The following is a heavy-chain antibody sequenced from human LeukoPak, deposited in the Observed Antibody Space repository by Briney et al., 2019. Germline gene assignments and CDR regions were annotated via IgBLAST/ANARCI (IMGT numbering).Heavy chain of an antibody. CDR3: AKDLRPEIVGATTY. V-gene: IGHV3-23*01. CDR2: ISGSGGST. D-gene: IGHD1-26*01. J-gene: IGHJ4*02. CDR1: GFTFSSYA. Sequence: GGSLRLSCAASGFTFSSYAMSWVRQAPGKGLEWVSAISGSGGSTYYADSVKGRFTISRDNSKNTLYLQMNSLRAEDTAVYYCAKDLRPEIVGATTYWGQGTLVTVSS.